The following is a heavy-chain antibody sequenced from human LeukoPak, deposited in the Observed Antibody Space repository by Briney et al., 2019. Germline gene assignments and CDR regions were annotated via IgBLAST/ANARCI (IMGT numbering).Heavy chain of an antibody. Sequence: ASVKVSCKASGYTFTTYYMHWARQAPGQGLEWMGIINPDSGSTNYAQNFQGRVTVTRDTSTSTVYMELSSLRSEDTAVYYCARDLQARVALYSPDFWGQGTLVTVSS. CDR2: INPDSGST. CDR3: ARDLQARVALYSPDF. J-gene: IGHJ4*02. V-gene: IGHV1-46*01. D-gene: IGHD2-21*01. CDR1: GYTFTTYY.